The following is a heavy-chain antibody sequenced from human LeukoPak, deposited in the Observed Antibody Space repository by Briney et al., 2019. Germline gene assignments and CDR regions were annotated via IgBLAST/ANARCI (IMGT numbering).Heavy chain of an antibody. CDR1: GGTFSSYA. CDR2: IIPIFGTA. V-gene: IGHV1-69*01. J-gene: IGHJ4*02. D-gene: IGHD3-22*01. CDR3: ARAGGNYYDSSGYYLDFDY. Sequence: GVSVKVSCKASGGTFSSYAISWVRQAPGQGLEWMGGIIPIFGTANYAQKFQGRVTITADESTSTAYMELSSLRSEDTAVYYCARAGGNYYDSSGYYLDFDYWGQGTLVTVSS.